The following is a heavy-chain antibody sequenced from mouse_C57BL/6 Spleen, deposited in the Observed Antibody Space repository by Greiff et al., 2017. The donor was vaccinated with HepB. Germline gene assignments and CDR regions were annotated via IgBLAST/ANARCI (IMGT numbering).Heavy chain of an antibody. V-gene: IGHV1-69*01. CDR1: GYTFTSYW. Sequence: VQLQQSGAELVMPGASVKLSCKASGYTFTSYWMHWVKQRPGQGLEWIGEIDPSDSYTNYNQKFKGKSTLTVDKSSSTAYMQLSSLTSEDSAVYYCARRVLTGTNDYWGQGTTLTVSS. D-gene: IGHD4-1*01. J-gene: IGHJ2*01. CDR2: IDPSDSYT. CDR3: ARRVLTGTNDY.